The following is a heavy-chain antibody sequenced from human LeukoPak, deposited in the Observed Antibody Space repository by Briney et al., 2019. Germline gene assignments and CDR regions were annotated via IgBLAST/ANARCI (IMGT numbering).Heavy chain of an antibody. J-gene: IGHJ4*02. CDR1: GFTFSSYG. V-gene: IGHV3-21*04. CDR2: ISSSKTYL. D-gene: IGHD1-26*01. CDR3: AKEEGADSAFDY. Sequence: GGSLRLSCAASGFTFSSYGMNWVRQAPGKGLEWVSSISSSKTYLHYADSVKGRFTISRDNSKNSLYLQMNSLRAEDTALYYCAKEEGADSAFDYWGQGTLVTVSS.